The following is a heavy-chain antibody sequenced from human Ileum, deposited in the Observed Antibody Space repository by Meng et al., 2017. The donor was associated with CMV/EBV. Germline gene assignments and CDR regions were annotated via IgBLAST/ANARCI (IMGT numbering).Heavy chain of an antibody. CDR3: ANAVVPREYCYNGMDV. CDR2: INPNSGGT. Sequence: ASVKVSCKTSGYTFTDYYIRWFRQAPGQGLEWMGWINPNSGGTNYAQKFQGRVTMTRDTSITTAYMELSRLRSDGTAVYYCANAVVPREYCYNGMDVWGQGTTVTVSS. V-gene: IGHV1-2*02. CDR1: GYTFTDYY. J-gene: IGHJ6*02. D-gene: IGHD2-15*01.